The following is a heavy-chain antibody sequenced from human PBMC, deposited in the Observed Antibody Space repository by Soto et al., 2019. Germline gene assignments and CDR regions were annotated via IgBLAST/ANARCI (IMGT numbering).Heavy chain of an antibody. Sequence: QVQLQESGPGLVKPSGTLSLTCAVSGGSISSNNWWSWVRQPPGKGLEWIGEIYHSGSTNYNPSLKSRVTISVDKSKNQFSLKLSSVTAADTAGYYCARSSRYYYDSSEANFDYWGQGTLVTVSS. CDR3: ARSSRYYYDSSEANFDY. J-gene: IGHJ4*02. CDR1: GGSISSNNW. V-gene: IGHV4-4*02. D-gene: IGHD3-22*01. CDR2: IYHSGST.